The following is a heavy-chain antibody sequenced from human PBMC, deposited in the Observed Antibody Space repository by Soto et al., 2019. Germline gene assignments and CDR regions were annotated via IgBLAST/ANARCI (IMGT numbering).Heavy chain of an antibody. V-gene: IGHV1-8*01. D-gene: IGHD6-6*01. J-gene: IGHJ5*02. CDR1: GYTFTSYD. Sequence: ASVKVSCKASGYTFTSYDINWVRQATGQGLEWMGWMNPNSGNTGYAQKFQGRVTMTRNTSISTAYMELSSLRSEDTAVYYCGRGPLREYSSSFWFDPWGQGTLVTVSS. CDR2: MNPNSGNT. CDR3: GRGPLREYSSSFWFDP.